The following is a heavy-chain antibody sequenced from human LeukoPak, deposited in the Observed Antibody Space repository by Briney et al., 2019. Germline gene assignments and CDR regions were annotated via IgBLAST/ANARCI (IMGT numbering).Heavy chain of an antibody. Sequence: PSETLSLTCTVSGGSISSSSYYWGWIRQPPGKGLEWIGSIYYSGGTYYNPSLKSRVTISVDTSKNQFSLKLSSVTAADTAVYYCARAIAAAGTARGWFDPWGQGTLVTVSS. CDR3: ARAIAAAGTARGWFDP. V-gene: IGHV4-39*01. CDR1: GGSISSSSYY. CDR2: IYYSGGT. D-gene: IGHD6-13*01. J-gene: IGHJ5*02.